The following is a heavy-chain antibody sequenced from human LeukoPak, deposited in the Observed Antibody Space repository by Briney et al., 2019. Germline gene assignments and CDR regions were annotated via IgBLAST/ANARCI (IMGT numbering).Heavy chain of an antibody. CDR3: ARTTVVIRNFDY. CDR2: INHSGST. CDR1: GGSFSGYY. D-gene: IGHD4-23*01. J-gene: IGHJ4*02. V-gene: IGHV4-34*01. Sequence: PSETLSLTCAVYGGSFSGYYWSWIRQPPGKGLEWIGEINHSGSTNYNPSLKSRVTISVDTSKNQFSLKLSSVTAADTAVYYCARTTVVIRNFDYWGQGTLVTVSS.